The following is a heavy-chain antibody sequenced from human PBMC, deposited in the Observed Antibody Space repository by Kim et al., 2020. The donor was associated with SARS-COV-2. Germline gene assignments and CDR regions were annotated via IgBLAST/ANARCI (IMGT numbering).Heavy chain of an antibody. Sequence: GESLKISCKGSGYSFTSYWIGWVRQMSGKGLEWMGIIYPGDSDTRYSPSFQGQVTISADKSISTAYLQWSSLKASDTAMYYCARQGYSYGYLVRDNWFDPWGQGTLVTVSS. V-gene: IGHV5-51*01. CDR2: IYPGDSDT. J-gene: IGHJ5*02. CDR1: GYSFTSYW. CDR3: ARQGYSYGYLVRDNWFDP. D-gene: IGHD5-18*01.